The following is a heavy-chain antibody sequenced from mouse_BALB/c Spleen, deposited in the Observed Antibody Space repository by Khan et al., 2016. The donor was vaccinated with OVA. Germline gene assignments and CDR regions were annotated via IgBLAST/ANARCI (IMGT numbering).Heavy chain of an antibody. Sequence: QIQLVQSGPSLVAPSQSLSITCTVTGFSLTSYGVHWFRQPPGKGLVWRMVIWAGGSTNYNSALMSSRSIIKGNSTRHQFLKMNSLQTDDKSMYCCARLEDKWGQGTTLTVSS. V-gene: IGHV2-9*02. CDR3: ARLEDK. CDR1: GFSLTSYG. J-gene: IGHJ2*01. CDR2: IWAGGST.